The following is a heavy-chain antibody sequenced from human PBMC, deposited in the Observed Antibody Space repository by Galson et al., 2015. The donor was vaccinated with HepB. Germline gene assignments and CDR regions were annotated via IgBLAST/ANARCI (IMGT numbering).Heavy chain of an antibody. Sequence: SVKVSCKASGYTFTRYAMHWVRQAPGQRLEWMGWINAGDGNTKYSQKFQGRVTITRDTSASTAYMELSSLRSEDTAVYYCARDLLETYYYDSSGYYPDAFDIWGQGTMVTVSS. CDR1: GYTFTRYA. D-gene: IGHD3-22*01. CDR3: ARDLLETYYYDSSGYYPDAFDI. CDR2: INAGDGNT. V-gene: IGHV1-3*01. J-gene: IGHJ3*02.